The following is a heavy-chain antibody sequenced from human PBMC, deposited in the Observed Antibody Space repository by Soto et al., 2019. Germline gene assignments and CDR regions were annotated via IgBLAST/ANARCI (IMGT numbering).Heavy chain of an antibody. CDR1: GGGNLRDYR. D-gene: IGHD3-10*01. J-gene: IGHJ4*02. Sequence: ASVKVSCKASGGGNLRDYRTTWVRRAPGQGLEWMGGIIPKHGTTNYAQNLQGRVTITADTSTNTVYMELRSLRSDDTAVYYCARSEVVWFGELLYFDYWGQGTLVTVSS. CDR2: IIPKHGTT. V-gene: IGHV1-18*04. CDR3: ARSEVVWFGELLYFDY.